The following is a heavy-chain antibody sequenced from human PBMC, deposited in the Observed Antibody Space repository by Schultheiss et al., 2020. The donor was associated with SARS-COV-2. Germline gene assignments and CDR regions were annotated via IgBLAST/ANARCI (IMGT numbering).Heavy chain of an antibody. CDR3: ARHSCSSTSCYADDAFDI. J-gene: IGHJ3*02. CDR1: GDSVSSNSAA. CDR2: TYYRSKWYN. V-gene: IGHV6-1*01. D-gene: IGHD2-2*01. Sequence: SQTLSLTCAISGDSVSSNSAAWNWIRQSPSRGLEWLGRTYYRSKWYNDYAVSVKSRITINPDTSKNQFSLKLSSVTAADTAVYYCARHSCSSTSCYADDAFDIWGQGTMVTVSS.